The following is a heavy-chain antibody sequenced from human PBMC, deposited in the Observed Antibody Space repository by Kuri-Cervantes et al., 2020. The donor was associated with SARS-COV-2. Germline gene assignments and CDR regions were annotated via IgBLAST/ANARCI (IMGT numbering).Heavy chain of an antibody. CDR1: GGTFSSYA. Sequence: SVKVSCKASGGTFSSYAISWVRQAPGQGLEWMGRIIPILGIANYAQKFQGRVTITADKSTSTAYTELSSLRSEDTAVYYCARDLAARLDYYYGMDVWGQGTTVTVSS. CDR3: ARDLAARLDYYYGMDV. J-gene: IGHJ6*02. V-gene: IGHV1-69*04. CDR2: IIPILGIA. D-gene: IGHD6-6*01.